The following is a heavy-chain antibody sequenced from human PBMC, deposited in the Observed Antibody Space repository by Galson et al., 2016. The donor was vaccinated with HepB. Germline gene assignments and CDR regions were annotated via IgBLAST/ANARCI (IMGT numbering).Heavy chain of an antibody. CDR3: ARVPGFS. D-gene: IGHD5-12*01. J-gene: IGHJ5*02. CDR2: IYSGGGT. Sequence: SLRLSCAASGFTFSNYAMGWVRQAPGKGLEWVSFIYSGGGTYYADSVKGRFTISRDSSKNTLYLQMNSLRAEDTAVYYCARVPGFSWGQGTLVTVSS. V-gene: IGHV3-53*01. CDR1: GFTFSNYA.